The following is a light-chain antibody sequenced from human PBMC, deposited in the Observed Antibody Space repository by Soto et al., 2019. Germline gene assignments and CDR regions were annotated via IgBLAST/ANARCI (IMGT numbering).Light chain of an antibody. J-gene: IGKJ1*01. CDR1: QRVTATY. CDR3: QQYGDSPWA. CDR2: GVS. Sequence: EIVLTQSPCTLSLSPGETATLSCRASQRVTATYLAWYQHRPGQAPRLLISGVSFRAAGIPDRFSGSGSGTDFTLTVRGLEPEDFAVYYCQQYGDSPWAFGQGTKVEI. V-gene: IGKV3-20*01.